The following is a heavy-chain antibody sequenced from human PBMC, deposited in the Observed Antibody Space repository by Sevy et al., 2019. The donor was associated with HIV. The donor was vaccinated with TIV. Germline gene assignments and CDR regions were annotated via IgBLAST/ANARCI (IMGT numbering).Heavy chain of an antibody. CDR1: GFSLSSYS. CDR3: ARARAVRGVIITPFDY. D-gene: IGHD3-10*01. V-gene: IGHV3-21*01. Sequence: GGSLRLSCAASGFSLSSYSMNWVRQAPGKGLEWVSSISSSSSYIYYADSVKGRFTISRDNAKNSLYLQMNSLRAEDTAVYYCARARAVRGVIITPFDYWGQGPLVTVSS. CDR2: ISSSSSYI. J-gene: IGHJ4*02.